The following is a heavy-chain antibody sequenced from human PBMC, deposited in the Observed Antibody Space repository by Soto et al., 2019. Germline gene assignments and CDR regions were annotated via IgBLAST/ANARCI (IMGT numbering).Heavy chain of an antibody. V-gene: IGHV4-30-4*01. D-gene: IGHD3-10*01. Sequence: ASETLSLTCTVSGGSISSGDYYWSWIRQPPGKGLEWIGYIYYSGSTYYNPSLKSRVTISVDTSKNQFSLKLSSVTAADTAVYYCARERGRDYYGSGSPQGFDPWGQGTLVTVSS. CDR1: GGSISSGDYY. J-gene: IGHJ5*02. CDR3: ARERGRDYYGSGSPQGFDP. CDR2: IYYSGST.